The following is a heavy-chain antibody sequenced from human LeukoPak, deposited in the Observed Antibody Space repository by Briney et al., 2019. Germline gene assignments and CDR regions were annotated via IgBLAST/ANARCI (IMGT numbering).Heavy chain of an antibody. CDR1: GGSITNTNYY. CDR2: VYHSGIT. CDR3: AREWQYQFDY. D-gene: IGHD4-11*01. J-gene: IGHJ4*02. V-gene: IGHV4-39*07. Sequence: SETLSLTCTVSGGSITNTNYYWAWIRQPLGEGLEWIGSVYHSGITYYTPSLKSRVSIAVDTSKNHFSLKVTSVTAADTAVCYCAREWQYQFDYWGQGSLVTISS.